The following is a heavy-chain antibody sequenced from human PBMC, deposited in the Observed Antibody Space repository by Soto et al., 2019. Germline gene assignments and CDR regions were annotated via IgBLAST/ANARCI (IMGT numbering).Heavy chain of an antibody. V-gene: IGHV3-64*01. J-gene: IGHJ4*02. D-gene: IGHD1-26*01. CDR1: GFTFSTYT. Sequence: EVQLVESGGGLVQPGGSLRLSCAASGFTFSTYTMHWVRQAPGKGLEYVSAISSDGDSTYYANSVKGRFTISRDNSKNTLYLQMGSRRAEDMAVYYCARDQTSGSHYWGQGTLVTVSS. CDR2: ISSDGDST. CDR3: ARDQTSGSHY.